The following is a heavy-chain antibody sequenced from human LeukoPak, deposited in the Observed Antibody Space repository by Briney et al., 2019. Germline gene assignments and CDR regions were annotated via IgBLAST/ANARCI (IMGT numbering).Heavy chain of an antibody. CDR2: ISGSGGST. J-gene: IGHJ4*02. Sequence: QPGRSLRLSCAASGFTFDDYTMHWVRQAPGKGLEWVSAISGSGGSTYYADSVKGRFTISRDNSKNTLYLQMNSLRAEDTAVYYCAKRQRITMIVVAPPDYWGQETLVTVSS. V-gene: IGHV3-23*01. CDR1: GFTFDDYT. CDR3: AKRQRITMIVVAPPDY. D-gene: IGHD3-22*01.